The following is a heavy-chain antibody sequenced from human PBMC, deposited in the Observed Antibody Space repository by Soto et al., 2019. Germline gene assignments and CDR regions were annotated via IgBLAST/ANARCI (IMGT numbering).Heavy chain of an antibody. CDR1: GDSISSLDYF. Sequence: PSETLSLTCSVSGDSISSLDYFWAWIRQPPGQALEYIGYIYKSATTYYNPSFESRVAISVDTSKSQFSLNVTSVTAADTAVYFCARGRYCLTGRCFPNWFDSWGQGALVTVS. V-gene: IGHV4-30-4*01. J-gene: IGHJ5*01. CDR2: IYKSATT. CDR3: ARGRYCLTGRCFPNWFDS. D-gene: IGHD7-27*01.